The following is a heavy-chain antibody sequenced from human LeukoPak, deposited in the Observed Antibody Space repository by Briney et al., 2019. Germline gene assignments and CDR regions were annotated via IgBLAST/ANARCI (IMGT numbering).Heavy chain of an antibody. CDR2: ISGSGGST. J-gene: IGHJ4*02. D-gene: IGHD6-13*01. CDR1: GFTFSSYA. V-gene: IGHV3-23*01. Sequence: GGSLRLSCAASGFTFSSYAMSWVRQAPGKGLEGVSAISGSGGSTYYADSVKGRFTISRDNSKNTLYLQMNSLRAEDTAVYYCAKPGRGIAAAGPIDYWGQGTLVTVSS. CDR3: AKPGRGIAAAGPIDY.